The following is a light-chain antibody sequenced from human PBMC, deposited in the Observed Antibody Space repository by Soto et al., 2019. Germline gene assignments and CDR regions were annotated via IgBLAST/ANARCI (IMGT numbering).Light chain of an antibody. J-gene: IGKJ4*01. CDR3: QQYNEWPLT. CDR1: QSVSNN. Sequence: EIVMTQSPATLSVSPGERATLSCRASQSVSNNLAWYQQKPGQAPRLLIYHASTRATGIPARFSGSGSGTELTLTISSLQSEDFAVYYCQQYNEWPLTFGGGTKVEIK. V-gene: IGKV3-15*01. CDR2: HAS.